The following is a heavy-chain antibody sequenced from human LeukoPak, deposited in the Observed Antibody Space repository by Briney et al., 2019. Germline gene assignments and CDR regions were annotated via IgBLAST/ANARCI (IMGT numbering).Heavy chain of an antibody. CDR2: FDPEDGET. V-gene: IGHV1-24*01. D-gene: IGHD3-10*01. J-gene: IGHJ6*02. Sequence: ASVKVSCKVSGYTLTELSMHWVRQAPGKGLEWMGGFDPEDGETIYAQKFQGRVTMTEDTSTDTAYMELSSVRSEDTAVYYCATIDGSGSFIGRYYYYGMDVWGQGTTVTVSS. CDR1: GYTLTELS. CDR3: ATIDGSGSFIGRYYYYGMDV.